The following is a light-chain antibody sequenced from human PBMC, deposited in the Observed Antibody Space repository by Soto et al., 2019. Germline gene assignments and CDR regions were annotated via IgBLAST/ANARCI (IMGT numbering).Light chain of an antibody. CDR2: DVS. J-gene: IGLJ1*01. CDR1: SSDVGAYNY. CDR3: NSYRSGSTDV. V-gene: IGLV2-14*01. Sequence: QSALTQPASVSGSPGQSITISCTGTSSDVGAYNYVSWYQKHPGKAPKLIIHDVSNRPSGVSNRFSGSKSGNTASLMISGLQDEDEADYYCNSYRSGSTDVFGTGTKLTVL.